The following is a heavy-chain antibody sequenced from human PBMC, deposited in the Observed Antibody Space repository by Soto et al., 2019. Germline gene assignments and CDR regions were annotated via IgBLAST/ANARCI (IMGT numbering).Heavy chain of an antibody. CDR3: AKVLLTTVTTGRGAFDI. CDR1: GFTFSSYA. J-gene: IGHJ3*02. Sequence: EVQLLESGGGLVQPGGSLRLSCAASGFTFSSYAMSWARQAPGKGLEWVSAISGSGGSTYYADSVKGRFTISRDNSKNTLYLQMNSLRAEDTAVYYCAKVLLTTVTTGRGAFDIWGQGTMVTVSS. CDR2: ISGSGGST. D-gene: IGHD4-17*01. V-gene: IGHV3-23*01.